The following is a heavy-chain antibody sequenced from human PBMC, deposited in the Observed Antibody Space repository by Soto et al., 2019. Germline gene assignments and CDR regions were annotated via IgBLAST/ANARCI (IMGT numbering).Heavy chain of an antibody. CDR1: GVSVTTSYSY. J-gene: IGHJ4*02. CDR2: VYYTGNT. D-gene: IGHD4-17*01. Sequence: QLQLQESGPGLVKPSETLSLTCTVSGVSVTTSYSYWGWIRQTPGKGLEWIGSVYYTGNTNYKPYREIRVSISMYPSKTQFPLILPYVTAADTDFYFCAGHPTTAEITADATHYFASWGQGTLITVSS. V-gene: IGHV4-39*01. CDR3: AGHPTTAEITADATHYFAS.